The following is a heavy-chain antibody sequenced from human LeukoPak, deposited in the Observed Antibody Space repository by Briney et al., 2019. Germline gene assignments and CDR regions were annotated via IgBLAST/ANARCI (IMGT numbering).Heavy chain of an antibody. V-gene: IGHV4-39*01. Sequence: KTSETLSLICTVSGGSISSSSYYWGWIRQPPGKGLEWIGSIYYSGSTYYNPSLKSRVTISVDTSKNQFSLKLSSVTAADTAVYYCAGHHPRNTVDFWGQGTLVTVSS. CDR1: GGSISSSSYY. CDR3: AGHHPRNTVDF. D-gene: IGHD2/OR15-2a*01. J-gene: IGHJ4*02. CDR2: IYYSGST.